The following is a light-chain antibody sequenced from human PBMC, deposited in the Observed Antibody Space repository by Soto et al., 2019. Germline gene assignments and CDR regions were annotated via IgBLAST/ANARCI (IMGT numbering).Light chain of an antibody. J-gene: IGKJ5*01. CDR1: RNVRIY. CDR2: ATS. Sequence: EIPLTQSPSSLADSVGDRLTLSFRASRNVRIYLNWYQHKPGKGPTLLIHATSNLQIGVPSRFSGSGSGTEFTLTISSMEPEDFGTDYCQQSYKMPSFCQGTRLEIK. V-gene: IGKV1-39*01. CDR3: QQSYKMPS.